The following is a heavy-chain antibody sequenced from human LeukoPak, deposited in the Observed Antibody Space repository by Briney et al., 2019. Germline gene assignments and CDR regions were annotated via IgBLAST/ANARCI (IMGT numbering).Heavy chain of an antibody. CDR3: ARENYYGSGSFDY. J-gene: IGHJ4*02. Sequence: GGSLRLSCAASGFTFSSYSVNWVRQAPGKGLEWVSSISSSSSYIYYADSVKGRFTISRDNAKNSLYLQMNSMRADDTAVYYCARENYYGSGSFDYWGQGTLVTVSS. D-gene: IGHD3-10*01. CDR2: ISSSSSYI. CDR1: GFTFSSYS. V-gene: IGHV3-21*01.